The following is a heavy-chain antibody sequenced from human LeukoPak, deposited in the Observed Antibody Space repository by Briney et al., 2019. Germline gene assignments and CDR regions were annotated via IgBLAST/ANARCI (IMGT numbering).Heavy chain of an antibody. Sequence: GGSLRLSCAASGFTVSNNYMNWVRQAPGKGLEWVSILYSGGDIYYADSVKGRFTISRDNSKNTLYLQMNSLRAEDTAVYYCVRDQVVRGVIVSHDYWGQGTLVTVSS. CDR1: GFTVSNNY. D-gene: IGHD3-10*01. CDR3: VRDQVVRGVIVSHDY. J-gene: IGHJ4*02. CDR2: LYSGGDI. V-gene: IGHV3-66*01.